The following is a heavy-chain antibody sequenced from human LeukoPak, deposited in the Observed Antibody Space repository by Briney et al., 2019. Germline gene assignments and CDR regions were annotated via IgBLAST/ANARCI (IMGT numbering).Heavy chain of an antibody. CDR1: GGTFSSYA. Sequence: SVKVSCKASGGTFSSYAISWVRQGPGQGLEWMGRIIPIFGIANYAQKFQDRVTIAADKSTSTAYMELSSLRSEDTAVYYCARARITGGHFDYWGQGTLVTVSS. J-gene: IGHJ4*02. D-gene: IGHD1-20*01. CDR3: ARARITGGHFDY. V-gene: IGHV1-69*04. CDR2: IIPIFGIA.